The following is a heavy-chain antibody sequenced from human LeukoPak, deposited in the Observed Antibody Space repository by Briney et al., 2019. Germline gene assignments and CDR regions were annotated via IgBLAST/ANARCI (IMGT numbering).Heavy chain of an antibody. Sequence: PSETLSLTCAVDGGSFSDYYWSWIRQPPGKGLEWIGEINRRGRNNYNPSLKSRVTISVDTSKNQFSLKLSSVTAADTAVYYCARRLPYFVVVPTAMGGYLDYWGQGTLVTVSS. CDR2: INRRGRN. CDR1: GGSFSDYY. D-gene: IGHD2-2*01. V-gene: IGHV4-34*01. CDR3: ARRLPYFVVVPTAMGGYLDY. J-gene: IGHJ4*02.